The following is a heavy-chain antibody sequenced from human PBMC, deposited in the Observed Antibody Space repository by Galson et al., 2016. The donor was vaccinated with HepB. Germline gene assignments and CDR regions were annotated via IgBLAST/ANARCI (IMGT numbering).Heavy chain of an antibody. J-gene: IGHJ4*02. Sequence: SLRLSCAASGFTFSSYAMTWVRQAPGKGLEWVSGISGNAGATYYADSVRGRFTISRDNSKNTLYLQMNSLRAADTAVYFCAKEGIGPELPTGLWGQGTLVIVSS. CDR2: ISGNAGAT. CDR3: AKEGIGPELPTGL. D-gene: IGHD1-7*01. CDR1: GFTFSSYA. V-gene: IGHV3-23*01.